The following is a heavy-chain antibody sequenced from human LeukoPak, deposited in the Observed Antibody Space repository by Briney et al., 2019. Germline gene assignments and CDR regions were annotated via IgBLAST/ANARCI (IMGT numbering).Heavy chain of an antibody. D-gene: IGHD3-22*01. Sequence: PGGSLRLSCAASGFTFSSYAMSWVRQAPGKGLEWVSVISGGGGSTYYADSVKGRFTISRDNSKNTLYLQMNSLRAEDTAIYYCAKEGTLHFYNSYYFDYWGQGTLVTVSS. CDR2: ISGGGGST. CDR1: GFTFSSYA. J-gene: IGHJ4*02. V-gene: IGHV3-23*01. CDR3: AKEGTLHFYNSYYFDY.